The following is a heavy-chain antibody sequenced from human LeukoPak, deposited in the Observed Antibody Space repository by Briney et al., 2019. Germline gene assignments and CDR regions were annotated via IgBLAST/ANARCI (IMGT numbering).Heavy chain of an antibody. J-gene: IGHJ3*02. CDR3: ARLRSSTTDDAFDI. CDR1: GSSISSSSYY. V-gene: IGHV4-39*01. D-gene: IGHD5/OR15-5a*01. CDR2: IYYSGST. Sequence: SETLSLTCTVSGSSISSSSYYWGWIRQPPGKGLEWIGSIYYSGSTYYNPSLKSRVTISVDTSKNQFSLKLSSVTAADTAVYYCARLRSSTTDDAFDIWGQGTMVTVSS.